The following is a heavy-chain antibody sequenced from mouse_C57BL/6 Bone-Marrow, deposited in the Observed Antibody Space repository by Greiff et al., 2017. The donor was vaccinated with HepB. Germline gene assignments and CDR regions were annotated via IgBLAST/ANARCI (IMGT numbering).Heavy chain of an antibody. CDR3: TRRRLALGVDY. J-gene: IGHJ2*01. Sequence: VQLQQSGTVLARPGASVKMSCKTSGYTFTSYWMHWVKQRPGQGLEWIGAISPGNSDTSYNQTFKGKAKLTAVTSASTAYMELSSLTNEDSAVLYGTRRRLALGVDYWGQGTTLTVSS. CDR1: GYTFTSYW. CDR2: ISPGNSDT. D-gene: IGHD6-1*01. V-gene: IGHV1-5*01.